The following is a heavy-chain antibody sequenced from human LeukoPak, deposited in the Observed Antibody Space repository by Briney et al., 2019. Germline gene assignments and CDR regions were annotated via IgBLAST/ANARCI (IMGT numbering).Heavy chain of an antibody. D-gene: IGHD3-22*01. CDR3: ARRAHYDSSGYYYPPFDY. V-gene: IGHV1-69*13. CDR1: GGTFSSYA. CDR2: IIPIFGTA. J-gene: IGHJ4*02. Sequence: TSVKVSCTASGGTFSSYAISWVRQAPGQGLEWMGGIIPIFGTANYAQKFQGRVTITADESTSTAYMELSSLRSEDTAVYYCARRAHYDSSGYYYPPFDYWGQGTLVTVSS.